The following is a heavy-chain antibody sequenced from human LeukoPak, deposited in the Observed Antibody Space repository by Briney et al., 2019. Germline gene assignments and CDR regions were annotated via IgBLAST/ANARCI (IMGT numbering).Heavy chain of an antibody. V-gene: IGHV3-9*01. CDR1: GFTFDDYA. J-gene: IGHJ4*02. D-gene: IGHD1-26*01. CDR3: AREASGSYYNYFDY. Sequence: GGSLRLSGAASGFTFDDYAMHWVRQAPGKGLEWVSGISWNSGSIGYADSVRGRFTISRDNAKNSLYLQMNSLRAEDTALYYCAREASGSYYNYFDYWGQGTLVTVSS. CDR2: ISWNSGSI.